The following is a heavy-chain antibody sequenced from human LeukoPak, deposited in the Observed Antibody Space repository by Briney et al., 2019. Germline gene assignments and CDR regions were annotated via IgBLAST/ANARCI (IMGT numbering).Heavy chain of an antibody. J-gene: IGHJ4*02. CDR1: GYSFTSYW. CDR2: IYPGDSDT. Sequence: GEALEISCKGSGYSFTSYWIGWGRQMPGKGLEWMGIIYPGDSDTRYSPSFQGQVTISADKSISTAYLQWSSLKASDTAMYYCATARYYYDSSGPGGSHYFDYWGQGTLVTVSS. V-gene: IGHV5-51*01. D-gene: IGHD3-22*01. CDR3: ATARYYYDSSGPGGSHYFDY.